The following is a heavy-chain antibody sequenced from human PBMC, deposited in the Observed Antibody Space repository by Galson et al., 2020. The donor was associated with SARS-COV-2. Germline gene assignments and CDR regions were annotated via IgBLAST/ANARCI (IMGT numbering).Heavy chain of an antibody. Sequence: GGSLRLSCAASGFTFSSYGMHWVRQAPGKGLEWVAVIWYDGSNKYYADSVKGRFTISRDNSKNTLYLQMNSLRAEDTAVYYCAREGGWTDFDYGRDYWGQGTLVTVSS. V-gene: IGHV3-33*01. CDR3: AREGGWTDFDYGRDY. D-gene: IGHD3-9*01. J-gene: IGHJ4*02. CDR2: IWYDGSNK. CDR1: GFTFSSYG.